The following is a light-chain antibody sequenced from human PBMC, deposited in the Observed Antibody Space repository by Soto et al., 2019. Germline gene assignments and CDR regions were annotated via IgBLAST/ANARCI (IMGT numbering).Light chain of an antibody. Sequence: DIVMTQSPLSLPVTPGEAASISCRSSQSVLNSDGYNRMDWYLQKPGRSPPLLIYLGSNRASGVPDRFSGSGSGTDFTLTISRVEAEDVGVYYCMQALQTPWTFGQGTKVEIK. J-gene: IGKJ1*01. CDR2: LGS. V-gene: IGKV2-28*01. CDR3: MQALQTPWT. CDR1: QSVLNSDGYNR.